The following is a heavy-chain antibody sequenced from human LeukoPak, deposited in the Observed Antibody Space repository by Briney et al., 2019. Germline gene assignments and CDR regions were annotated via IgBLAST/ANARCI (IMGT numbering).Heavy chain of an antibody. CDR3: ARGRGGLYGMDV. CDR2: IYSGGST. CDR1: GFTVSSNY. V-gene: IGHV3-53*01. D-gene: IGHD3-16*01. J-gene: IGHJ6*02. Sequence: GGSLRLSCAASGFTVSSNYMSWVRQAPGKGLEWVSVIYSGGSTYYADSVKGRFTISGDNSKNTLYLQMNSLRAEDTAVYYCARGRGGLYGMDVWGQGTTVTVSS.